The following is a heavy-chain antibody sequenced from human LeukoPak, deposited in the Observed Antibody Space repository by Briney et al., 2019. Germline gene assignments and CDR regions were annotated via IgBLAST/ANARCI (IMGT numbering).Heavy chain of an antibody. CDR2: ISSSSSYI. CDR3: ASSRNPGSGSYPFDY. D-gene: IGHD3-10*01. Sequence: GGSLRLSCAASGFTFSSYSMNWVRQAPGKGLEWVSSISSSSSYIYYADSVTGRFTISRDNAKNSLYLQMNSLRAEDTAVYYCASSRNPGSGSYPFDYWGQGTLVTISS. CDR1: GFTFSSYS. J-gene: IGHJ4*02. V-gene: IGHV3-21*01.